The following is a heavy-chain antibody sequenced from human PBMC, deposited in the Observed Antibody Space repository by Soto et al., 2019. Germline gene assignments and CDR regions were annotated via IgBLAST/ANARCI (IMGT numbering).Heavy chain of an antibody. CDR3: ARQPYSSSWYRSYYYYYGMDV. D-gene: IGHD6-13*01. CDR2: IYYSGST. Sequence: SETLSLICTVSGGSISSSSYYWGWIRQPPGKGLEWIGSIYYSGSTYYNPYLKSRVTISVDTSKNQFFLKLSSVTAADTAMYYCARQPYSSSWYRSYYYYYGMDVWGQGTTVTVSS. CDR1: GGSISSSSYY. J-gene: IGHJ6*02. V-gene: IGHV4-39*01.